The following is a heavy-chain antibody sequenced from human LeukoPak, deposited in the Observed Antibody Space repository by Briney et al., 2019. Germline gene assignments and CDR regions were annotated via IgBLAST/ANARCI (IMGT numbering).Heavy chain of an antibody. CDR1: GGTFSSYA. V-gene: IGHV1-69*13. D-gene: IGHD4-17*01. J-gene: IGHJ4*02. CDR3: ARSNNDGDYLGVGFDY. Sequence: ASVKVSCKASGGTFSSYAISWVRQAPGQGLEWMGGIIPIFGTANYAQKFQGRVTITADEPTSTAYMELSSLRSEDTAVYYCARSNNDGDYLGVGFDYWGQGTLVTVSS. CDR2: IIPIFGTA.